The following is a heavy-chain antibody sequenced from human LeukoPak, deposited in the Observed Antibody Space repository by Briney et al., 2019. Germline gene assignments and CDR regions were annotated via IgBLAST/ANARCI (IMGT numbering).Heavy chain of an antibody. CDR3: ARVIGYCSSTSCYRVYYGMDV. CDR2: IYYSGTT. CDR1: GGSFSGYY. D-gene: IGHD2-2*02. Sequence: SETLSLTCAVYGGSFSGYYWSWIRQPPGMGLEWIGYIYYSGTTNYNPSLKSRVTISVDTSKNQFSLKLSSVTAADTAVYYCARVIGYCSSTSCYRVYYGMDVWGQGTTVTVSS. J-gene: IGHJ6*02. V-gene: IGHV4-59*01.